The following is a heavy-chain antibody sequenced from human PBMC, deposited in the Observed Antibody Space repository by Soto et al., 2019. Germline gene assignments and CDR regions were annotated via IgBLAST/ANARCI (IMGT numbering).Heavy chain of an antibody. D-gene: IGHD3-10*01. Sequence: SETLSLTCSVSGASITTYYWSWIRQPPGKGLEWIGSISYSGSTKYNPSLESRVMISLDTSKNQFSLRLTSVTAADTALYYCARDWDSSGLFDPWGQGALVTVSS. J-gene: IGHJ5*02. V-gene: IGHV4-59*01. CDR3: ARDWDSSGLFDP. CDR1: GASITTYY. CDR2: ISYSGST.